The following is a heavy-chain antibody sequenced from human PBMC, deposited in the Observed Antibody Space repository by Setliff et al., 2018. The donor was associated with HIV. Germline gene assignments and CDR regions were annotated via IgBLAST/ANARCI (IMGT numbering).Heavy chain of an antibody. CDR3: ARSQPDTIFGVVIFDY. CDR2: VYYSGST. D-gene: IGHD3-3*01. Sequence: PSETLSLTCTVSWGSISSSGPGYYWGWVRQAPGGGLEWIGSVYYSGSTYYNPPLKSRFTISLDTSKNQLSLRLTSMTAADTAVYYCARSQPDTIFGVVIFDYWGQGKMVTVSS. J-gene: IGHJ4*02. CDR1: WGSISSSGPGYY. V-gene: IGHV4-39*01.